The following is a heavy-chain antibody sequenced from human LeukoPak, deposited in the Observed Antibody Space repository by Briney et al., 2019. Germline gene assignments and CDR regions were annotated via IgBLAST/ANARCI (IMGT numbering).Heavy chain of an antibody. Sequence: SETLSLTCTVSGGSISSYYWSWIRQPAGKRLEWIGRIYTSGSTNYNPSLKSRVTMSVDTSKNQFSLKLSSVTAADTAVYYCAREPNYYDSSGYPLADAFDIWGQGTMVTVSS. CDR2: IYTSGST. J-gene: IGHJ3*02. CDR1: GGSISSYY. D-gene: IGHD3-22*01. V-gene: IGHV4-4*07. CDR3: AREPNYYDSSGYPLADAFDI.